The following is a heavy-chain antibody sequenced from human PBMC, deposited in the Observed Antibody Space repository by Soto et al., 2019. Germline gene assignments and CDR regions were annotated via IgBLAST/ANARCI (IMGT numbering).Heavy chain of an antibody. CDR2: INHSGST. D-gene: IGHD6-19*01. J-gene: IGHJ4*02. CDR3: ARGPSVFYSSGWPKRTIPFDY. CDR1: GGSFSGYY. Sequence: SETLSLTCAVYGGSFSGYYWSWICQPPGKGLEWIGEINHSGSTNYNPSLKSRVTISVDTSKNQFSLKLSSVTAADTAVYYFARGPSVFYSSGWPKRTIPFDYWGQGTLVTVSS. V-gene: IGHV4-34*01.